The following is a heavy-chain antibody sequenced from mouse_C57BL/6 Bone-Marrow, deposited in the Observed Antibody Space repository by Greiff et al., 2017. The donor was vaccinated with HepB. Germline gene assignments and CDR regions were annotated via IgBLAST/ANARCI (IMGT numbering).Heavy chain of an antibody. D-gene: IGHD2-1*01. CDR1: GYAFTNYL. V-gene: IGHV1-54*01. CDR2: INPGSGGT. CDR3: ARAGNYFYWYFDV. J-gene: IGHJ1*03. Sequence: VQLQESGAELVRPGTSVKVSCKASGYAFTNYLIEWVKQRPGQGLEWIGVINPGSGGTNYNEKFKGKATLTADKSSSTAYMQLSSLTSEDSAVYFCARAGNYFYWYFDVWGTGTTVTVSS.